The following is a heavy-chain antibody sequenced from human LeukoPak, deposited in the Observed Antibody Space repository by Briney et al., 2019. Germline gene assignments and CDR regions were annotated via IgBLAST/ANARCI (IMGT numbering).Heavy chain of an antibody. D-gene: IGHD2-21*01. CDR3: ARGGGYCGGDCYGIDY. CDR1: GFTFSSYS. Sequence: GGSLRLSCAASGFTFSSYSMNWVRQAPGKGLEWVSYISSSSSTIYYADSVKGRFTISRDNAKNSLYLQMNSLRAEDTAVYYCARGGGYCGGDCYGIDYWGQGALVTVSS. CDR2: ISSSSSTI. J-gene: IGHJ4*02. V-gene: IGHV3-48*01.